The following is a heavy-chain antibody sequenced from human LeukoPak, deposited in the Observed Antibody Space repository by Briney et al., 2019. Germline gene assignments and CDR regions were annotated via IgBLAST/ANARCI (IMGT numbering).Heavy chain of an antibody. D-gene: IGHD6-13*01. V-gene: IGHV3-30*18. Sequence: GRSRRLSCAASGFTFSSYGMHWVRQAPGKGLEWVAVISYDGSNKYYADSVKGRFTLSRDNSKNTLYLQMNSLRAEDTAVYYCAKDSAADYYYYGMDVWGQGTTVTVSS. CDR2: ISYDGSNK. CDR1: GFTFSSYG. J-gene: IGHJ6*02. CDR3: AKDSAADYYYYGMDV.